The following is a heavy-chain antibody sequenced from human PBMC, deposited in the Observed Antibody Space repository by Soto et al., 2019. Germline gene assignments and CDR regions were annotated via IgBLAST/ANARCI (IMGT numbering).Heavy chain of an antibody. D-gene: IGHD3-3*01. Sequence: QPGGSLRLSCAASGFTFSSYAMSWVRQAPGKGLEWVSAISGSGGSTYYADSVKGRFTISRDNSKNTLYLQMNSLGAEDTAVYYCERDLWSGYYYYYMDVWGKGTTVTVSS. V-gene: IGHV3-23*01. CDR1: GFTFSSYA. J-gene: IGHJ6*03. CDR2: ISGSGGST. CDR3: ERDLWSGYYYYYMDV.